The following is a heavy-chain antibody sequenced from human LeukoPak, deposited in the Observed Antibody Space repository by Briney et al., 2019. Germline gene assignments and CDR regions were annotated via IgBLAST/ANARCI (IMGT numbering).Heavy chain of an antibody. CDR3: ARGWFGEYTTCYYYYYMDV. CDR2: MNPNSGNT. CDR1: GYTFTSYD. V-gene: IGHV1-8*01. Sequence: GASVKVSCKASGYTFTSYDINWVRQATRQGLEWMGWMNPNSGNTGYAQKFQGRVTMTRNTSISTAYMELSSLRSEDTAVYYCARGWFGEYTTCYYYYYMDVWGKGTTVTVSS. J-gene: IGHJ6*03. D-gene: IGHD3-10*01.